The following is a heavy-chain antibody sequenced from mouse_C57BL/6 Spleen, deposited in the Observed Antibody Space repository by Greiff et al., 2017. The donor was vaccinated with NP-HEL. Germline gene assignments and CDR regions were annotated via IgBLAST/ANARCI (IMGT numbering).Heavy chain of an antibody. V-gene: IGHV1-7*01. CDR2: INPSSGYT. Sequence: QVQLKESGAELAKPGASVKLSCKASGYTFTSYWMHWVKQRPGQGLEWIGYINPSSGYTKYNQKFKDKATLTADKSSSTAYMQLSSLTYEDSAVYYCASGITTVVATRYFDVWGTGTTVTVSS. CDR3: ASGITTVVATRYFDV. D-gene: IGHD1-1*01. J-gene: IGHJ1*03. CDR1: GYTFTSYW.